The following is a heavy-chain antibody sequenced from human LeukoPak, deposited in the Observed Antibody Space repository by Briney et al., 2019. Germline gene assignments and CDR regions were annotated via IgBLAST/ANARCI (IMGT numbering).Heavy chain of an antibody. V-gene: IGHV3-30-3*01. CDR3: ARDTGYYYDSSGLKIEYFQH. CDR1: GFTFSSYA. Sequence: PGGSLRLSCAASGFTFSSYAMHWVRQAPGKGLEWVAVISYDGSNKYYADSVKGRFTISRDNSKNTLYLQMNSLRAEDTAVYYCARDTGYYYDSSGLKIEYFQHWGQGTLVTVSS. J-gene: IGHJ1*01. D-gene: IGHD3-22*01. CDR2: ISYDGSNK.